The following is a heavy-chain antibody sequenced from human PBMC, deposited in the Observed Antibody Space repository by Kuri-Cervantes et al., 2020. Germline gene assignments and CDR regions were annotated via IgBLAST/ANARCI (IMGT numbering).Heavy chain of an antibody. D-gene: IGHD2-2*01. CDR3: ARDLRATSAATSAGYYYYYMDV. CDR1: GFTFSSYS. CDR2: VFYTGTP. J-gene: IGHJ6*03. Sequence: GSLRLSCAASGFTFSSYSMNWVRQAPGKGLEWIGYVFYTGTPYYSPSLKSRVTISLDTSKNQFSQKVTSVTAADTAIYYCARDLRATSAATSAGYYYYYMDVWGRGTTVTVSS. V-gene: IGHV4-59*01.